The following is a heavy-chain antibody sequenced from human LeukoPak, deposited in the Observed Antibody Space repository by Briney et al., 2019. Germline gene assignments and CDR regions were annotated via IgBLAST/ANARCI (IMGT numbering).Heavy chain of an antibody. CDR2: ISGSSHYT. CDR1: GFTFSDHY. V-gene: IGHV3-11*06. Sequence: KPGGSLRLSCAASGFTFSDHYMSWIRQAPGKGLEWVSYISGSSHYTNTADSVKGRFTISRDNAKNALYLQMNSLRTEDTAVYYCAREIAVAGTDYWGQGTLVTVSS. CDR3: AREIAVAGTDY. D-gene: IGHD6-19*01. J-gene: IGHJ4*02.